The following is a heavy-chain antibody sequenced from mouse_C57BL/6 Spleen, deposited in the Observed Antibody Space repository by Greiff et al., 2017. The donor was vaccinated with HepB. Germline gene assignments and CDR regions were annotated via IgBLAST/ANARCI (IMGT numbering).Heavy chain of an antibody. CDR3: ARDDYGSFAY. V-gene: IGHV1-82*01. CDR2: IYPGDGDT. Sequence: QVQLQQSGPALVQPGASVTLSCQASGYAFRSSFLNWVIQRPGKGLVWIGLIYPGDGDTIYNGKFKGKATLTADKSSSTAYMQLSSLTSEDSAVYFCARDDYGSFAYWGQGTLVTVSA. D-gene: IGHD2-4*01. CDR1: GYAFRSSF. J-gene: IGHJ3*01.